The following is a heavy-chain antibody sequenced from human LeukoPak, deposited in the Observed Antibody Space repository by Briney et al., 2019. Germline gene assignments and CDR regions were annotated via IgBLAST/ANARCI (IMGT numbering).Heavy chain of an antibody. CDR2: ISSSGGST. CDR1: GFSFSNYG. D-gene: IGHD2-2*01. J-gene: IGHJ4*02. V-gene: IGHV3-23*01. Sequence: GGSLRLSCAASGFSFSNYGMSWVRQAPGKGLEWSSSISSSGGSTYYADSVKGRFTVSRDNSKNTLYVQMNSLRAEDTAVYYCAKRGLGSTSGAYFFDYWGQGTLVTVSS. CDR3: AKRGLGSTSGAYFFDY.